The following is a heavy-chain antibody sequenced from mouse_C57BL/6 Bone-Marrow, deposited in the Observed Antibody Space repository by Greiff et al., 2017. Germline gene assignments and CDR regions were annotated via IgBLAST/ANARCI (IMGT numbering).Heavy chain of an antibody. V-gene: IGHV1-59*01. D-gene: IGHD4-1*01. J-gene: IGHJ2*01. CDR3: ARGGTGFYLDY. Sequence: QVQLQQPGAELVRPGTSVTLSCKASGYTFTSYWMHWVKQRPGQGLEWIGVIDPSASSTNYNQKFTGTATFTVNTSSSTASMLLSSLKSEDTAVDYCARGGTGFYLDYWGQGTTLTVSS. CDR1: GYTFTSYW. CDR2: IDPSASST.